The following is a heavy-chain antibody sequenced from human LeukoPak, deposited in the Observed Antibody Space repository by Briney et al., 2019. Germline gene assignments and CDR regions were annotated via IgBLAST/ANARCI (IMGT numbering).Heavy chain of an antibody. J-gene: IGHJ5*02. D-gene: IGHD6-13*01. CDR3: ARGGPPLFRAAAALNWFDP. V-gene: IGHV4-31*03. CDR2: IYYSGST. Sequence: SETLSLTCTVSGGSISSGGYYWSWIRQHPGEGLEWIGYIYYSGSTYYNPSLKSRVTISVDTSKNQFSLKLSSVTAADTAVYYCARGGPPLFRAAAALNWFDPWGQGTLVTVSS. CDR1: GGSISSGGYY.